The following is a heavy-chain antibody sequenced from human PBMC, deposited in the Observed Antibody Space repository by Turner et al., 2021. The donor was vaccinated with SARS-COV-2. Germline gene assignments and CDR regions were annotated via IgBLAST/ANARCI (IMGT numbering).Heavy chain of an antibody. J-gene: IGHJ3*02. CDR3: AREKPAFDSCGYYPDAFDI. D-gene: IGHD3-22*01. V-gene: IGHV3-21*06. CDR2: ISSSSSYI. CDR1: GISFSSYG. Sequence: EAQLVETGGGLVKPGASLRVSCAAFGISFSSYGMNWVRQAAEKGLECVSSISSSSSYIYYADSLKGRFTISRNNTKNSGYLQMNSLRAEDTAVYYWAREKPAFDSCGYYPDAFDIWGQGTMVTVSS.